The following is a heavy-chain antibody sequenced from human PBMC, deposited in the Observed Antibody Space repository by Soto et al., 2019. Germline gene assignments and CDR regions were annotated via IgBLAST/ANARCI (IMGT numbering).Heavy chain of an antibody. D-gene: IGHD2-8*01. J-gene: IGHJ4*02. CDR2: INPSGGST. V-gene: IGHV1-46*01. CDR3: ARLTGRGYCTNGVCDDGYYFDY. CDR1: GYTFTSYY. Sequence: EASVKVSCKASGYTFTSYYMHWLRQAPGQGLEWMGIINPSGGSTSYAQKFQGRVTMTRDTSTSTVYMELSSLRSEDTAVYYCARLTGRGYCTNGVCDDGYYFDYWGQGTLVTVSS.